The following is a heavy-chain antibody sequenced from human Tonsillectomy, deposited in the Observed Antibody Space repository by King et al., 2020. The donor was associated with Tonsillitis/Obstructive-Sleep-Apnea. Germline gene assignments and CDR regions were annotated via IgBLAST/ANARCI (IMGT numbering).Heavy chain of an antibody. CDR2: ISGRGGST. CDR3: AKGRGSSSSEGLDY. V-gene: IGHV3-23*04. J-gene: IGHJ4*02. CDR1: GFTFSSYA. Sequence: QLVQSGGGLVQPGGSLRLSCAASGFTFSSYAMSWVRQAPGKGLEWVSPISGRGGSTYYADSVKGRFTISRDNSKNTLYLQMNSLRAEDTAVYYCAKGRGSSSSEGLDYWGQGTLVTVSS. D-gene: IGHD6-6*01.